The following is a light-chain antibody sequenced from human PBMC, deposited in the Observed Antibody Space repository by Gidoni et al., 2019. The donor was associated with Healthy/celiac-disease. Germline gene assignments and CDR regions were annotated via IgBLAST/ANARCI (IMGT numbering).Light chain of an antibody. Sequence: EIVLTQSPATLSLSPGERATLSCRASQSVSSYLAWYQQKPGQAPRLLIYDASNRATGIPARFSGSGSGTDFTLTISSLEPEDFAVYYCQQRGTFGQGTKLETK. J-gene: IGKJ2*01. CDR3: QQRGT. V-gene: IGKV3-11*01. CDR2: DAS. CDR1: QSVSSY.